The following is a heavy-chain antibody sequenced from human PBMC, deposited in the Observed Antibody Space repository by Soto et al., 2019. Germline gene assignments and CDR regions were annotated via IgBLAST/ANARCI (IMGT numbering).Heavy chain of an antibody. CDR1: GYSFTSYW. CDR2: IYPGDSDT. D-gene: IGHD6-13*01. CDR3: ARLQAAAGDNDLTFDY. J-gene: IGHJ4*02. V-gene: IGHV5-51*01. Sequence: PGESLKISCKGSGYSFTSYWIGWVRQMPGKGLEWIGIIYPGDSDTTYSPSFQGQVTMSADKSISTAYLQWSSLKASDTAMYYCARLQAAAGDNDLTFDYWGQGTLVTVSS.